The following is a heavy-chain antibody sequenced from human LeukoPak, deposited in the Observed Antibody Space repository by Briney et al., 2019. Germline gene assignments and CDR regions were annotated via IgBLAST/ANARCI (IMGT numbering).Heavy chain of an antibody. CDR1: GFTLSSHW. J-gene: IGHJ4*02. Sequence: GGSLRLSCAASGFTLSSHWMSWVRQAPGKGLEWVAHINQDGSEKYYVDSVEGRFTISRDNAKNSLYLQMNSLRVEDTAVYYCARDSYRALEYWGQGTLVTVSS. CDR2: INQDGSEK. CDR3: ARDSYRALEY. D-gene: IGHD1-14*01. V-gene: IGHV3-7*01.